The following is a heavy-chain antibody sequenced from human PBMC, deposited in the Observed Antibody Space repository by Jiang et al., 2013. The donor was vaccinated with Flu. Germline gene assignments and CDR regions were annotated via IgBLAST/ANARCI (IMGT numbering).Heavy chain of an antibody. CDR3: ARWHHDMGYLDV. CDR2: TYYRSKWYN. J-gene: IGHJ6*03. V-gene: IGHV6-1*01. CDR1: GDSVSSDSAA. Sequence: QTLSLTCAISGDSVSSDSAAWNWIRQSPSRGLEWLGRTYYRSKWYNDYAVSVKSRITINPDTSKNQFSLQLSSVTPDDTAVYYCARWHHDMGYLDVWGKGPRSPSP. D-gene: IGHD1-1*01.